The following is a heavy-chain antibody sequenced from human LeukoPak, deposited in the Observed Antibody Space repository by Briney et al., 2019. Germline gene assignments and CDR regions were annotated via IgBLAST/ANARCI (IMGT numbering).Heavy chain of an antibody. CDR2: ISSSSSYI. CDR3: ARVMITFGGVIYYFDY. Sequence: GASLRLSCAASGFTFSSYSMNWVRQAPGKGLEWVSSISSSSSYIYYADSVRGRFTISRDNAKNSLYLQMNSLRAEDTAVYYCARVMITFGGVIYYFDYWGQGTLVTVSS. D-gene: IGHD3-16*02. V-gene: IGHV3-21*01. CDR1: GFTFSSYS. J-gene: IGHJ4*02.